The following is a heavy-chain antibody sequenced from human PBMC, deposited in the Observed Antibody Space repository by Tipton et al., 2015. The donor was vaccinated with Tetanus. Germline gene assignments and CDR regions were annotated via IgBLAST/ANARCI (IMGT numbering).Heavy chain of an antibody. D-gene: IGHD1-1*01. CDR1: DGSFNAYY. Sequence: LRLSCGVSDGSFNAYYWSWIRQTPGKGLEWIGEVNQSGSTKNNPSFNSRAAISVDTSKSQFSLRVRSVTAADTAVYYCARANNEFPKKGPFDSWGQGSLVIVSS. V-gene: IGHV4-34*04. CDR3: ARANNEFPKKGPFDS. J-gene: IGHJ4*02. CDR2: VNQSGST.